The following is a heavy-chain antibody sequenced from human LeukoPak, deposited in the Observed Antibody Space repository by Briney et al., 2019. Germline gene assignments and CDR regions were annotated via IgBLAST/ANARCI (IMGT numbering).Heavy chain of an antibody. CDR2: INHSGST. CDR3: ARISTNYYGSGRRGRRYFDY. D-gene: IGHD3-10*01. Sequence: SETLSLTCAVYGGSFSGYYWSWIRQPPGKGLEWIGEINHSGSTNYNPSLKSRVTISVDTSKNQFSLKLSSVTAADTAVYYCARISTNYYGSGRRGRRYFDYWGQGTLVTVSS. V-gene: IGHV4-34*01. CDR1: GGSFSGYY. J-gene: IGHJ4*02.